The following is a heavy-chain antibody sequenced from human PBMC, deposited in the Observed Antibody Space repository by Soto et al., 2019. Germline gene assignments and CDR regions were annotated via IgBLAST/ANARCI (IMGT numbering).Heavy chain of an antibody. CDR2: MSYAGSYK. CDR3: AKEMYPRTVLDSSSPWGDY. V-gene: IGHV3-30*18. J-gene: IGHJ4*02. D-gene: IGHD6-6*01. CDR1: GFTFSDYG. Sequence: GSLRLSCAVSGFTFSDYGMHWVRQAPGKGLEWVAVMSYAGSYKYYADSVKGRFTISRDLSGNTLFLQMNSLRLEDAAVYFCAKEMYPRTVLDSSSPWGDYWGQGTLVTVSS.